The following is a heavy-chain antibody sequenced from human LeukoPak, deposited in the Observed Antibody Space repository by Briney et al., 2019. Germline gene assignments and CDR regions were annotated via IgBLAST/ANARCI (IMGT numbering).Heavy chain of an antibody. CDR1: GDSLNSYY. Sequence: SETLSLSCTGSGDSLNSYYWTWIRQTPGKELEWIGFVASSGTSNYNPSLKSRVSISIDTSKNQFSLALTSVTPADTAVYYCARVVRGVVTSNWFDPWGKGTLVSVSS. V-gene: IGHV4-59*01. J-gene: IGHJ5*02. D-gene: IGHD2-21*02. CDR2: VASSGTS. CDR3: ARVVRGVVTSNWFDP.